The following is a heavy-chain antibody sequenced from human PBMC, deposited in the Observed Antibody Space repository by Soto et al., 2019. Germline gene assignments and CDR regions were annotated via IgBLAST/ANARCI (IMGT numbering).Heavy chain of an antibody. CDR3: ASASTVVTMLDY. D-gene: IGHD4-17*01. Sequence: PSETLSLTCTVSGDSISTNNYYWGWIRQPPGKGLERIGSMYNGGSTYYNPSLKSRVTISVDTSKNQFSLELSSVTAADTAVYYCASASTVVTMLDYWGQGTLVTVS. V-gene: IGHV4-39*01. J-gene: IGHJ4*02. CDR1: GDSISTNNYY. CDR2: MYNGGST.